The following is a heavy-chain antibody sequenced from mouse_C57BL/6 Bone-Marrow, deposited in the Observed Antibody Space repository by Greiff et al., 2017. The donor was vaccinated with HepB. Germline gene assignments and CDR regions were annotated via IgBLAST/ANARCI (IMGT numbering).Heavy chain of an antibody. V-gene: IGHV1-64*01. D-gene: IGHD2-4*01. Sequence: QVQLQQPGAELVKPGASVKLSCKASGYTFTSYWMHWVKQRPGQGLEWIGMIHPNSGSTNYNEKFKSKATLTVDKSSSTAYMQLSSLTSEDSAVYYSIRRGIYDYALYYWGQGTTLTVS. CDR3: IRRGIYDYALYY. J-gene: IGHJ2*01. CDR1: GYTFTSYW. CDR2: IHPNSGST.